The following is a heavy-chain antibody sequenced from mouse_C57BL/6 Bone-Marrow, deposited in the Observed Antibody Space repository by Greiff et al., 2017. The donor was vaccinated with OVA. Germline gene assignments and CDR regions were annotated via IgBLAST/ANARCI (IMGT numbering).Heavy chain of an antibody. J-gene: IGHJ3*01. V-gene: IGHV1-22*01. Sequence: VQLKESGPELVKPGASVKMSCKASGYTFTDYNMHWVKQSHGKSLEWIGYINPNNGGTSYNQKFKGKATLTVNKSSSTAYMELRSLTSEDSAVYYCARGYYSLAWFAYWGQGTLVTVSA. D-gene: IGHD2-12*01. CDR1: GYTFTDYN. CDR2: INPNNGGT. CDR3: ARGYYSLAWFAY.